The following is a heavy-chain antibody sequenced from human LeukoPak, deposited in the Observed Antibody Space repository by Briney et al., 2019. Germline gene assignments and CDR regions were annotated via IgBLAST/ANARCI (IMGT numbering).Heavy chain of an antibody. D-gene: IGHD6-19*01. J-gene: IGHJ4*02. V-gene: IGHV3-43*01. CDR1: GFTFDRYT. Sequence: GGSLRLSCAASGFTFDRYTIHWVRQAPGKGLEWVSLIGRRDNNRYYADSVRGRFTISRDNSKNSLYLQMNSLRTEDTALYYCAKEHSSGWPNLDFWGRGTLVTVSS. CDR3: AKEHSSGWPNLDF. CDR2: IGRRDNNR.